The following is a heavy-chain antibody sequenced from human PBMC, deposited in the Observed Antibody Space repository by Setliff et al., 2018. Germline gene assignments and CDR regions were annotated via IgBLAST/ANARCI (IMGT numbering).Heavy chain of an antibody. CDR1: GYTFTSYA. V-gene: IGHV1-3*04. Sequence: WASVKVSCKASGYTFTSYAMHWVRQAPGQRLEWMGWINTGNGNTKYSQQFQGRVTITRDTSANTAYMELSSLRPEDTAVYYCARIKSSLVRGVISAFDIWGQGTMVTVSS. J-gene: IGHJ3*02. CDR2: INTGNGNT. CDR3: ARIKSSLVRGVISAFDI. D-gene: IGHD3-10*01.